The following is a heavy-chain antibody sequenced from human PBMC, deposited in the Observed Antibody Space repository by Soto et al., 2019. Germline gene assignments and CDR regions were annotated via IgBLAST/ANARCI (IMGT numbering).Heavy chain of an antibody. Sequence: SETLSLTCTVSGGSISSSSYYWGWIRQPPGKGLEWIGSIYYSGSTYYNPSLKSRVTISVDTSKNQFSLKLSSVTAADTAVYYCARPHYYDSSGEYDYWGQGTLVTVSS. CDR1: GGSISSSSYY. D-gene: IGHD3-22*01. CDR2: IYYSGST. V-gene: IGHV4-39*01. J-gene: IGHJ4*02. CDR3: ARPHYYDSSGEYDY.